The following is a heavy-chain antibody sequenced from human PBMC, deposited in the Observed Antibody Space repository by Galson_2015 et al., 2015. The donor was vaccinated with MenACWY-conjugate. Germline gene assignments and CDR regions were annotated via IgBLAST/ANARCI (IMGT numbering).Heavy chain of an antibody. J-gene: IGHJ4*02. CDR1: GFTFSSYA. CDR2: IWYDGSKT. D-gene: IGHD1-26*01. CDR3: FAINSGIDY. Sequence: SLRLSCAASGFTFSSYAMRWVRQAPGKGLEWVAVIWYDGSKTYYADSVKGRFTISRDNSKNTAYLQMNSLRAEDTAMYYCFAINSGIDYWGQGTLVTVSS. V-gene: IGHV3-33*01.